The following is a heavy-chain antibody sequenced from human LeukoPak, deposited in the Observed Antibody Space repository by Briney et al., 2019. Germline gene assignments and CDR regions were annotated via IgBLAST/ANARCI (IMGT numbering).Heavy chain of an antibody. V-gene: IGHV3-30-3*01. D-gene: IGHD6-19*01. Sequence: GGSLRLSCAASGFTFSSYAMHWVRQAPGKGLEWVAVISYDGNNKYYADSVKGRFTISRDNSKNTLYLQMNSLRAEDTAVYYCARAVAVYYFDYWGQGTLVTVSS. CDR1: GFTFSSYA. CDR2: ISYDGNNK. J-gene: IGHJ4*02. CDR3: ARAVAVYYFDY.